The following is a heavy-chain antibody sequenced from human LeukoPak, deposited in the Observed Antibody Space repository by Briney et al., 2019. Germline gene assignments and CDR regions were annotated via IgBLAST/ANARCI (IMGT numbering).Heavy chain of an antibody. J-gene: IGHJ5*02. D-gene: IGHD3-22*01. CDR2: INPNSGGT. Sequence: ASVKVSCKASGYTFTGYYMHWVRQAPGQGLEWMGWINPNSGGTNYAQKFQGRVTMTRDTSISTAYMELSRLRSDDTAVYYCARDRHYYDSSGPGGSWGQGTLATVSS. CDR1: GYTFTGYY. CDR3: ARDRHYYDSSGPGGS. V-gene: IGHV1-2*02.